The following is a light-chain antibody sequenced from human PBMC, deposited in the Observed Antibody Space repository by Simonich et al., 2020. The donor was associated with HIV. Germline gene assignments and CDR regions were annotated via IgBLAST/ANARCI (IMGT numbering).Light chain of an antibody. CDR1: SSDVGGHNY. V-gene: IGLV2-14*01. Sequence: QSALTQPASVSGSPGQSITISCTGTSSDVGGHNYVSWYQQHPGKAPKLMIYDVSQRPSGVSNRFSASKSDNTASRTISGLQAEDESDYYGISYTSSSTVVFGGGTKLTVL. CDR3: ISYTSSSTVV. CDR2: DVS. J-gene: IGLJ2*01.